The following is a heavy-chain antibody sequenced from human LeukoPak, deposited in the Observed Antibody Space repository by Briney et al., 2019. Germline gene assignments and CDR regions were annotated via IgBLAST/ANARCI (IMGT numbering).Heavy chain of an antibody. J-gene: IGHJ4*02. Sequence: PGESLRLSCAASGFTFSSYAMTWVRQAPGKGLERVATISISGDSTLYGDSVRGRFSISRDNSKNTLFLQMNHLRAEDTAVYYCTKSGSGWLAYFDCWGQGAQATVSS. CDR2: ISISGDST. V-gene: IGHV3-23*01. CDR1: GFTFSSYA. CDR3: TKSGSGWLAYFDC. D-gene: IGHD6-19*01.